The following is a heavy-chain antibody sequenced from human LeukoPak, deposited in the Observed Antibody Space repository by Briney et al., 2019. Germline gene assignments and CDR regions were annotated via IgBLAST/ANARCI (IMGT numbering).Heavy chain of an antibody. CDR3: ARSTTFGVVNIDY. V-gene: IGHV4-34*01. CDR1: GGSFSGYY. CDR2: INHSGST. D-gene: IGHD3-3*01. Sequence: SETLSLTCAVYGGSFSGYYWSWIRQPPGKGLEWIGEINHSGSTNYNPSLKSRVTISVDTSKNQFSLKLSSVTAADTAVYYCARSTTFGVVNIDYWGQGTLVTVSS. J-gene: IGHJ4*02.